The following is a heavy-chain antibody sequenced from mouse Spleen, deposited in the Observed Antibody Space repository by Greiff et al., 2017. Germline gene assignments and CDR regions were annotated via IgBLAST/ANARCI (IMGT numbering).Heavy chain of an antibody. D-gene: IGHD1-2*01. J-gene: IGHJ2*01. CDR3: AREGHYYGYPVDY. V-gene: IGHV2-9*02. Sequence: VKLVESGRGLVAPSQSLSITCTVSGFSLTSYGVHWVRQPPGKGLEWLGVIWAGGSTNYNSALMSRLGISKDNSKSQVFLKMTSLQTDDTAMYYCAREGHYYGYPVDYWGQGTTLPVSS. CDR2: IWAGGST. CDR1: GFSLTSYG.